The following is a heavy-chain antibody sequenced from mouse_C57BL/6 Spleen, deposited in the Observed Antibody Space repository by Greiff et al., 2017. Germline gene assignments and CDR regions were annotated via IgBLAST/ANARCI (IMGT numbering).Heavy chain of an antibody. J-gene: IGHJ2*01. D-gene: IGHD2-3*01. CDR3: ARGIYGGYYDYFDY. Sequence: EVNVVESEGGLVQPGSSMKLSCTASGFTFSDYYMAWVRQVPEKGLEWVANINYDGSSTYYLDYLKSRFIISRDNEKNILYLQMSSLKSEDTATYYCARGIYGGYYDYFDYWGQGTTLTVSS. V-gene: IGHV5-16*01. CDR1: GFTFSDYY. CDR2: INYDGSST.